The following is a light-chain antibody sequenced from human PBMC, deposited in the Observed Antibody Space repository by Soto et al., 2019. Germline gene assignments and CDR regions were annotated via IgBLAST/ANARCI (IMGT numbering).Light chain of an antibody. CDR1: QSVSSY. V-gene: IGKV3-11*01. J-gene: IGKJ1*01. CDR3: QHRSNWPGT. Sequence: EIVLTQFPATLSLSPGERATLSCRASQSVSSYLAWYQQKPGQAPRLLIYDASNRATGIPARFSGSGSGTDFTLTISSLEPEDFAVYYCQHRSNWPGTFGQGTKVEIK. CDR2: DAS.